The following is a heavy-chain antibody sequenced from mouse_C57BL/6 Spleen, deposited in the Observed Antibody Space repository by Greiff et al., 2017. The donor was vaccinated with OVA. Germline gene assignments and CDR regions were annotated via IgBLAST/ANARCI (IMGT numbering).Heavy chain of an antibody. D-gene: IGHD1-2*01. Sequence: VQVVESGAELVRPGASVKLSCKASGYTFTDYYINWVKQRPGQGLEWIARIYPGSGNTYYNEKFKGKATLTAEKSSSTAYMQLSSLTSEDSAVYFCARKGGYYGPGAMDYWGQGTSVTVSS. J-gene: IGHJ4*01. CDR2: IYPGSGNT. CDR1: GYTFTDYY. V-gene: IGHV1-76*01. CDR3: ARKGGYYGPGAMDY.